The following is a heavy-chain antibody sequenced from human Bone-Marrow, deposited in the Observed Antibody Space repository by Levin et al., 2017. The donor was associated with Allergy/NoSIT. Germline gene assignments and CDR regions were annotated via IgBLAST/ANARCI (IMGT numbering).Heavy chain of an antibody. CDR1: GFTFSAFG. Sequence: GGSLRLSCAASGFTFSAFGMHWVRQPPGRGLEWVAVISYDGGHKFYADSVKGRFTISRDNSKNTHYLQMNSLRAEDTAVYYCTRDRGEWGQFYFGIRGQGILVTVSS. V-gene: IGHV3-33*01. CDR3: TRDRGEWGQFYFGI. CDR2: ISYDGGHK. J-gene: IGHJ4*02. D-gene: IGHD1-26*01.